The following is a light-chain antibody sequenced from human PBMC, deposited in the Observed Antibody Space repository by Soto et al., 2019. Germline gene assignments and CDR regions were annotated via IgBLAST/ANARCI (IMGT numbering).Light chain of an antibody. V-gene: IGLV2-11*01. CDR2: DVT. J-gene: IGLJ1*01. Sequence: QSVLTQPRSVSGSPGQPVTISCTGTSSDVGGYNYVSWYQQHPGKAPKLIISDVTQWPSGASNRFSGSKSGNTASLTIFGLQPADEADYYCSSYAGSTTFYVFGTGTKVTV. CDR1: SSDVGGYNY. CDR3: SSYAGSTTFYV.